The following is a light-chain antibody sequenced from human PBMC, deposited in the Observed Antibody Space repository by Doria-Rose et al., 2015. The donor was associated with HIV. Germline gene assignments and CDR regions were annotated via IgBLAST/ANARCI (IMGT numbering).Light chain of an antibody. V-gene: IGLV3-19*01. CDR3: NSRDSSGNHVV. CDR1: SLSSYY. J-gene: IGLJ2*01. Sequence: SSGLSQEPAVSVALGQTVRITCQGDSLSSYYASWYQQKPGQAPVVVIYGKNNRPSGIPDRFSGSSSGNTASLTITGAQAEDEADYYCNSRDSSGNHVVFGGGTKLTVL. CDR2: GKN.